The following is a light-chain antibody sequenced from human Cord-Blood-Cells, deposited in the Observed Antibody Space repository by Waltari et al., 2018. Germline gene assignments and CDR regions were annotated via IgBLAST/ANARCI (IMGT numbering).Light chain of an antibody. Sequence: QSALTQPASVSGSPGQSITISCTGTSSDVGGYNYVSWYQQQPGKAPKPMIYDVSNRPSGVSNRFSGSKSGNTASLTISGLQAEDEADYYCSSYTSSSTWVFGGGTKLTVL. V-gene: IGLV2-14*03. CDR1: SSDVGGYNY. CDR2: DVS. CDR3: SSYTSSSTWV. J-gene: IGLJ3*02.